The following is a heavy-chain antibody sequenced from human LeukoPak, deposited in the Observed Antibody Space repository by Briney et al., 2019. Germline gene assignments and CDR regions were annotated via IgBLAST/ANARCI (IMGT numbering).Heavy chain of an antibody. Sequence: TGGSLRLSCAASGFTFSSYWMSWVRQAPGKGLEWVANIKQDGSEKYYVDSVKGRFTISRDNAKNSLYLQMNSLRAEDTAVYYCARTQWELLRGAFDIWGQGTMVTASS. J-gene: IGHJ3*02. D-gene: IGHD1-26*01. V-gene: IGHV3-7*01. CDR1: GFTFSSYW. CDR2: IKQDGSEK. CDR3: ARTQWELLRGAFDI.